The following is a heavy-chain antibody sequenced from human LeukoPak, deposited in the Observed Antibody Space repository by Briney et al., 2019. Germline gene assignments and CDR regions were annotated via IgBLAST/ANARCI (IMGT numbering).Heavy chain of an antibody. CDR3: ASSTPWIQLWYGRDY. CDR2: INHSGST. Sequence: SETLSLTCAVYGASFSGYYWSWIRQPPGKGLEWIGEINHSGSTNYNPSLKSRVTISVDTSKNQFSLKLSSVTAADTAVYYCASSTPWIQLWYGRDYWGQGTLVTVSS. CDR1: GASFSGYY. V-gene: IGHV4-34*01. D-gene: IGHD5-18*01. J-gene: IGHJ4*02.